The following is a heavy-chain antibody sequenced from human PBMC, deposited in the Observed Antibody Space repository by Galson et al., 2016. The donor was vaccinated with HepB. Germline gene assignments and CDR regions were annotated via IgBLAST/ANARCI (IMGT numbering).Heavy chain of an antibody. V-gene: IGHV3-33*01. Sequence: SLRLSCAASGFPFGSYGMHWVRQAPGKGLEWVAIIWYDGSNENYADSVKGRFSISRDNSKKTLSLQMNSLRAEDTAVYYCVREMSTGEIGDGFDIWGQGTMVTVSS. J-gene: IGHJ3*02. CDR2: IWYDGSNE. D-gene: IGHD5/OR15-5a*01. CDR3: VREMSTGEIGDGFDI. CDR1: GFPFGSYG.